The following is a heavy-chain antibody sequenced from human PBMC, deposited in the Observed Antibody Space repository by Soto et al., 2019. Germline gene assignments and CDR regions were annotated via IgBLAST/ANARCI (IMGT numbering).Heavy chain of an antibody. CDR2: ISSSSSYI. CDR1: GFTFSSYS. J-gene: IGHJ4*02. CDR3: ARDPYCSGGSCYQMGFCDY. D-gene: IGHD2-15*01. V-gene: IGHV3-21*01. Sequence: EVQLVESGGGLVKPGGSLRLSCAASGFTFSSYSMNWVRQAPGKGLEWVSSISSSSSYIYYADSVKGRFTISRDNSKNSLYLQMNSLRAEDTAVYYCARDPYCSGGSCYQMGFCDYWGQGTLVTVSS.